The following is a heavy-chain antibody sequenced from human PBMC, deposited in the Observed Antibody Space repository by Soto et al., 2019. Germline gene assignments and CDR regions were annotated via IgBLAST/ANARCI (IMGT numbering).Heavy chain of an antibody. D-gene: IGHD3-16*01. CDR1: GFTFSSYA. V-gene: IGHV3-23*01. CDR3: AKVNAEYYDYIWGSYY. Sequence: GGSLRLSCAASGFTFSSYAMSWVRQAPGKGLEWVSAISGSGGSTYYADSVKGRFTISRDNSKNTLYLQMNSLRAEDTAVYYCAKVNAEYYDYIWGSYYWGQGTLVTVSS. J-gene: IGHJ4*02. CDR2: ISGSGGST.